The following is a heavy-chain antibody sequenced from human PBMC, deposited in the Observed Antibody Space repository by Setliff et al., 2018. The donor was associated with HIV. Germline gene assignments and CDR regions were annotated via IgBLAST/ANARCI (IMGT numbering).Heavy chain of an antibody. CDR2: INHSGST. J-gene: IGHJ4*02. D-gene: IGHD7-27*01. Sequence: PSETLSLTCAVYGGSFSGFYWNWIRQPPGKGLDWIGEINHSGSTTYNPSPKSRVTISLDTSKNQISLKLSSVTAADTAVYYCARGVVNWGSFHRAYSFDYWGQGTLVTVSS. CDR3: ARGVVNWGSFHRAYSFDY. V-gene: IGHV4-34*01. CDR1: GGSFSGFY.